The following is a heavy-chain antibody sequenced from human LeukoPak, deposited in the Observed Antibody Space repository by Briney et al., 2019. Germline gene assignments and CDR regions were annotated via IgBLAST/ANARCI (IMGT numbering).Heavy chain of an antibody. J-gene: IGHJ5*02. CDR2: ISSSSSTI. V-gene: IGHV3-48*03. CDR3: ARGVEGWFDP. Sequence: GGSLRLSCAASGFTFSSCEMNWVRQAPGKGLEWVSYISSSSSTIYYADSVKGRFTISRDNAKNSLYLQMNSLRAEDTAVYYCARGVEGWFDPWGQGTLVTVSS. D-gene: IGHD1-1*01. CDR1: GFTFSSCE.